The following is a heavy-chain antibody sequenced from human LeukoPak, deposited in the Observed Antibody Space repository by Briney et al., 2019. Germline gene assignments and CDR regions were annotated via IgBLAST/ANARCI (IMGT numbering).Heavy chain of an antibody. CDR3: AREAAAGID. CDR2: INHSGST. J-gene: IGHJ4*02. CDR1: GGSFSGYY. V-gene: IGHV4-34*01. Sequence: PSETLSLTCAVYGGSFSGYYWSWIRQPPGKGLEWIGEINHSGSTNYNPSLKSRVTISVDTSKNQFSLKLSSVTAADTAVYYCAREAAAGIDWGQGTLVTASS. D-gene: IGHD6-13*01.